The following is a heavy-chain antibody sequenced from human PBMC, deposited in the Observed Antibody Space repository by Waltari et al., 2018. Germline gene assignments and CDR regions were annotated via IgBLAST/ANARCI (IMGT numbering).Heavy chain of an antibody. CDR1: GFTFSSYS. J-gene: IGHJ4*02. V-gene: IGHV3-48*01. CDR3: ARESRGAITGTTFDY. CDR2: ISSSSTI. D-gene: IGHD1-20*01. Sequence: EVQLVESGGGLVQPGGSLRLSCAASGFTFSSYSMNWVRQAPGKGLEWVSYISSSSTIYYADSVKGRFTISRDNAKNSLYLQMNSLRAEDTAVYYCARESRGAITGTTFDYWGQGTLVTVSS.